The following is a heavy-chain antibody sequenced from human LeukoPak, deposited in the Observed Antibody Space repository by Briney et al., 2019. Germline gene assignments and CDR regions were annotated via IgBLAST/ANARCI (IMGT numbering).Heavy chain of an antibody. CDR1: GFTFSNYA. CDR2: ISYDGSNK. V-gene: IGHV3-30-3*01. J-gene: IGHJ4*02. CDR3: AREDRGRVYFDY. D-gene: IGHD3-10*01. Sequence: GGSLRLSCAASGFTFSNYAMHWVRQAPGKGLEWVAVISYDGSNKYYADSVKGRFTISRDNSKNTLHLQMNSLRAEDTAVYYCAREDRGRVYFDYWGQGTLVTVSS.